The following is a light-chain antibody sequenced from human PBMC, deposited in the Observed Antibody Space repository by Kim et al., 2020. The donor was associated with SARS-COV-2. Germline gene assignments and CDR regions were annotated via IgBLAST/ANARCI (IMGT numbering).Light chain of an antibody. CDR1: QSVSNN. Sequence: EIVMTQSPAILSVSPGERATLSCRASQSVSNNLAWYQQKPGQAPRLLIYDASTRATGIPARFSGSGSGTEFTLTISSLQSEDFAVYYCQQYSKWRTFGQGTKVEIK. J-gene: IGKJ1*01. CDR3: QQYSKWRT. CDR2: DAS. V-gene: IGKV3-15*01.